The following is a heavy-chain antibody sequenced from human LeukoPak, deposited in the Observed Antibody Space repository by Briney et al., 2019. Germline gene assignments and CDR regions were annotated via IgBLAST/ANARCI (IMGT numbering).Heavy chain of an antibody. CDR3: ARGLRIYYYYMDV. V-gene: IGHV3-23*01. CDR2: ISGSGGST. Sequence: PGGSLRLSCAASGFTFSSYAMSWVRQAPGKGLEWVSAISGSGGSTYYADSVKGRFTISRDNSKNTLYLQMNSLRAEDTAVYYCARGLRIYYYYMDVWGKGTTVTVSS. J-gene: IGHJ6*03. CDR1: GFTFSSYA. D-gene: IGHD4-17*01.